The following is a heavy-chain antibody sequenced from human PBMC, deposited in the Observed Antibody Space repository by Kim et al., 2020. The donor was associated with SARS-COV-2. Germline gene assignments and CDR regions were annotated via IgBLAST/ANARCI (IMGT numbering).Heavy chain of an antibody. J-gene: IGHJ6*02. V-gene: IGHV7-4-1*02. CDR2: INTNTGNP. CDR1: GYTFTSYA. CDR3: AIDRGSSTRDYYGMDV. D-gene: IGHD6-13*01. Sequence: ASVKVSCKASGYTFTSYAMNWVRRAPGQGLEWMGWINTNTGNPTYAQGFTGRFVFSLDTSVSTAYLQISSLKAEDTAVYYCAIDRGSSTRDYYGMDVWCQGTTVTVAS.